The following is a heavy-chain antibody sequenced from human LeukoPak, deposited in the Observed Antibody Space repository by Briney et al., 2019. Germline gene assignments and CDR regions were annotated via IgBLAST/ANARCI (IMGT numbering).Heavy chain of an antibody. CDR3: ARVLYDILTGPGAFDI. Sequence: ASVKVSCKASGYTFTSYYMHWVRQAPGQGLEWMGGIIPIFGTANYAQKFQGRVTITADESTSTAYMELSSLRSEDTAVYYCARVLYDILTGPGAFDIWGQGTMVTVSS. D-gene: IGHD3-9*01. CDR1: GYTFTSYY. J-gene: IGHJ3*02. CDR2: IIPIFGTA. V-gene: IGHV1-69*13.